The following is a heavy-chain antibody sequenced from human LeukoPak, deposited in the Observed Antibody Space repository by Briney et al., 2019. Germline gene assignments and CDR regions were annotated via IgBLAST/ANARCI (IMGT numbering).Heavy chain of an antibody. V-gene: IGHV4-38-2*02. CDR2: IYHSGST. Sequence: SETLSLTCTVSSYSISSGYYRGWIRQPPGKGLEWIGSIYHSGSTYYNPSLKSRVTITVDTSKNQFSLKLNSVTAADTAVYYCARVPHGETIFGVVLYWFDPWGQGILVTVSS. CDR3: ARVPHGETIFGVVLYWFDP. CDR1: SYSISSGYY. J-gene: IGHJ5*02. D-gene: IGHD3-3*01.